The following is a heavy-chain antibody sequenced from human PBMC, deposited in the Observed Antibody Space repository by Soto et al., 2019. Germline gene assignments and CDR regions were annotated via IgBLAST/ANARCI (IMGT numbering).Heavy chain of an antibody. Sequence: PVGSLRLSCAASGFTFSDYYMSWIRQAPGKGLEWVSYISSSSSYTSYADSVKGRFTISRDNAKNSLFLQMNSLRAEDTAVYYCARGQLVGPAAVYYSGMDVWGQGTTVTVSS. J-gene: IGHJ6*02. V-gene: IGHV3-11*06. CDR1: GFTFSDYY. D-gene: IGHD2-2*01. CDR2: ISSSSSYT. CDR3: ARGQLVGPAAVYYSGMDV.